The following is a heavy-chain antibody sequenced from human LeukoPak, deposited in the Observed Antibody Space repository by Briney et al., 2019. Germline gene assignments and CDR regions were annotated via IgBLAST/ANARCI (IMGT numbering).Heavy chain of an antibody. CDR1: GFTFSSYS. Sequence: GGSLRLSCAASGFTFSSYSMNWVRQAPGKGLEWVSSISSSSSYIYYADSVKGRFTISRDNAKNSLYLQMNSLRAEDTAVYYCARGGYDFWSGYSNGWGQGTLVTVSS. J-gene: IGHJ4*02. CDR3: ARGGYDFWSGYSNG. D-gene: IGHD3-3*01. V-gene: IGHV3-21*01. CDR2: ISSSSSYI.